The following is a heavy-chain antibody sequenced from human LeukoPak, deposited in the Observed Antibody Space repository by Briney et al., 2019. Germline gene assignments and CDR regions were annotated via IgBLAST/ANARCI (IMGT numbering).Heavy chain of an antibody. CDR1: GFTFSSYA. J-gene: IGHJ5*01. CDR3: ARYSGSFCFDS. CDR2: ISYDGSNK. Sequence: GGSLRLSCAASGFTFSSYAMHWVRQAPGKGLEWVAVISYDGSNKYYADSVKGRFTISRDNAKNSLFLQMNSLRVEDTAVYYCARYSGSFCFDSWGQGTVVTVSS. D-gene: IGHD1-26*01. V-gene: IGHV3-30-3*01.